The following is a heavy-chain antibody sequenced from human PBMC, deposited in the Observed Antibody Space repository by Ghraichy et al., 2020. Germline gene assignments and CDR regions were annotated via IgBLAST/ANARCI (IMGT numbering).Heavy chain of an antibody. CDR3: ARWGSGSYALDS. J-gene: IGHJ4*02. CDR1: GYIFTGYY. CDR2: INTNTGDI. Sequence: ASVKVSCKASGYIFTGYYIHWVRQAPGQGLEWMGWINTNTGDINYAEKFLGRVTMTRDTSISTAYMELSWLRSDDTAVYYCARWGSGSYALDSWGQGTLVTVSS. V-gene: IGHV1-2*02. D-gene: IGHD1-26*01.